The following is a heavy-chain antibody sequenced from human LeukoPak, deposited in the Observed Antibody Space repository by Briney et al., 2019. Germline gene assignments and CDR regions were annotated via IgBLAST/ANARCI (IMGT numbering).Heavy chain of an antibody. D-gene: IGHD3-3*01. CDR1: GYTFTSYG. Sequence: ASVKVSCKASGYTFTSYGISWVRQAPGQGLEWMGWISAYNGNTNYAQKLQGRVAMTTDTSTSTAYMELRSLRSDDTAVYYCARVSTQSRSQVTPIASYYDFWSGYRRPEYYFDYWGQGTLVTVSS. CDR2: ISAYNGNT. V-gene: IGHV1-18*01. CDR3: ARVSTQSRSQVTPIASYYDFWSGYRRPEYYFDY. J-gene: IGHJ4*02.